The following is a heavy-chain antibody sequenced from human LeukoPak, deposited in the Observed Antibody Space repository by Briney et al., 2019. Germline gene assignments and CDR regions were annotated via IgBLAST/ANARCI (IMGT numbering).Heavy chain of an antibody. D-gene: IGHD1-1*01. CDR1: GFTISNYY. Sequence: PGGSLRLSCAASGFTISNYYMSWVRQAPGKGLEWVSVIYTGGNTYYTDAVKGRFTISRHNSKNTLYLQMNNLRAEDTAVYYCARGGPATTIDYWGRATLVTVSS. V-gene: IGHV3-53*04. CDR3: ARGGPATTIDY. CDR2: IYTGGNT. J-gene: IGHJ4*02.